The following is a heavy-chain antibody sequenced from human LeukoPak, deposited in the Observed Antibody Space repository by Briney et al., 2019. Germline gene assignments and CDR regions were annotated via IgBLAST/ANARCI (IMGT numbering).Heavy chain of an antibody. CDR1: GGSISSYY. J-gene: IGHJ4*02. CDR2: ISYSGST. V-gene: IGHV4-59*01. D-gene: IGHD5-12*01. Sequence: SETLSLSCTVSGGSISSYYWNWIRQSPGKGLEWIGYISYSGSTNYNPSLKSRVTISLDTSKNQFSLKMRSVTAADPAVYYCARGFDSKSTYFDYWGQGTLVTVSS. CDR3: ARGFDSKSTYFDY.